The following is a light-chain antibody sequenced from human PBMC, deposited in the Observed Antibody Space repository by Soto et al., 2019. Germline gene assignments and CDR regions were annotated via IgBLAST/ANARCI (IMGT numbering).Light chain of an antibody. V-gene: IGKV3-20*01. Sequence: EIVMTQSPATLSLSPGERATLSCRASQSITTVAWYQQKPGQAPRLLMYGSSSRATGIPDRFSGSGSGTDFTLTISRLEPEDFAVYYCQQYGSSHWTFGQGTKVDIK. CDR1: QSITT. CDR3: QQYGSSHWT. J-gene: IGKJ1*01. CDR2: GSS.